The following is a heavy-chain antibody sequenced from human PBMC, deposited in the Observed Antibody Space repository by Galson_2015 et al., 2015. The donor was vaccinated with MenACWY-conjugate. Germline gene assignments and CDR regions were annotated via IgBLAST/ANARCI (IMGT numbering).Heavy chain of an antibody. D-gene: IGHD6-6*01. V-gene: IGHV5-51*01. CDR3: ARQGFGSSSLDY. J-gene: IGHJ4*02. CDR1: GYTFTSNW. Sequence: QSGAEVKKPGESLKISCKGSGYTFTSNWIDWVRQMPGKGLEWMGIIYPGDSDTRYTPSFQGHVTISADKSINTAYLQWGSLEASDTAMYYCARQGFGSSSLDYWGQGTLVTVSS. CDR2: IYPGDSDT.